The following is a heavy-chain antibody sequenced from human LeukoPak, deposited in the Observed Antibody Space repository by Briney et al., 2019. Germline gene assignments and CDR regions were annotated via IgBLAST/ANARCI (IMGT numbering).Heavy chain of an antibody. D-gene: IGHD4-17*01. CDR3: ARQEVDYGAAAGFHN. Sequence: PGGSLRLSCAASGFTFSSYEMNWVRQAPGKGLEWVSYINSSGSTIYHADSGKRRFTISRDNAKNALYLQMTSLRAEDRAVYYCARQEVDYGAAAGFHNWGQGTVVTVSS. J-gene: IGHJ4*02. CDR2: INSSGSTI. V-gene: IGHV3-48*03. CDR1: GFTFSSYE.